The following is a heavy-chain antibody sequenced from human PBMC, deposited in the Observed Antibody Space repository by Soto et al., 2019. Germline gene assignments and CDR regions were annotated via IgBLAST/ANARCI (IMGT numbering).Heavy chain of an antibody. CDR1: GFTFSNYA. V-gene: IGHV3-23*01. J-gene: IGHJ4*02. D-gene: IGHD2-21*01. CDR3: AKGRCASCYFADY. CDR2: ISDSGHDT. Sequence: WSLRLSCAASGFTFSNYAMNWVRQAPGKGLEWVSGISDSGHDTFYADSVKGRFTISRDNSKSTLYLQLSSLRAEDTAIYYCAKGRCASCYFADYWGQGSLVTVSS.